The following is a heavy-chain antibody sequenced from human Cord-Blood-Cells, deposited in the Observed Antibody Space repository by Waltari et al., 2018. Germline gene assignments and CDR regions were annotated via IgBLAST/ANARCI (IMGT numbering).Heavy chain of an antibody. V-gene: IGHV4-34*01. CDR1: GGSFSGYY. D-gene: IGHD3-16*01. CDR3: ARGQRLGMGEVY. CDR2: INHSGST. J-gene: IGHJ4*02. Sequence: QVQLQQWGAGLLKPSETLSLTCAVYGGSFSGYYWSWIRQPPGKGLEWIGAINHSGSTNYNPSLKSRVTISVDTSKNQFSLKLSSVTAADTAVYYCARGQRLGMGEVYWGQGTLVTVSS.